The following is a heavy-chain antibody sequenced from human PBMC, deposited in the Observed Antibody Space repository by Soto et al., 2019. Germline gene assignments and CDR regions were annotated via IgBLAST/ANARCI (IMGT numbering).Heavy chain of an antibody. V-gene: IGHV3-74*01. CDR2: INSDGSST. Sequence: GGSLRLSCAASGFTFSSYWMHWVRQAPGKGLVWVSRINSDGSSTSYADSVKGRLTISRDNAKNTLYLQMNSLRAEDTAVYYCAGTSSLQWYYMDVWDKGTTVTVSS. CDR1: GFTFSSYW. CDR3: AGTSSLQWYYMDV. J-gene: IGHJ6*03. D-gene: IGHD1-7*01.